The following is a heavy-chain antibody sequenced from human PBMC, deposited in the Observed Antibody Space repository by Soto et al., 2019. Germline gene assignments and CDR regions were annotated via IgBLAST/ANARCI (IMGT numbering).Heavy chain of an antibody. J-gene: IGHJ4*02. V-gene: IGHV1-69*08. D-gene: IGHD3-10*01. CDR3: ARDKGSGEHY. CDR1: GGTFSSYT. Sequence: QVQLVQSGAEVKKPGSSVKVSCKASGGTFSSYTISWVRQAPGQGLEWMGRIIPILGIANYAQKCQGRVKITADKSTSTAYMELSSLRSEDTAVYYCARDKGSGEHYWGQGTLVTVSS. CDR2: IIPILGIA.